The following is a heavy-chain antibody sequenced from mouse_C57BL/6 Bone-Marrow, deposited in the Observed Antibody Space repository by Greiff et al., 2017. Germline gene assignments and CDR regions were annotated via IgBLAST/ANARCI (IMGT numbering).Heavy chain of an antibody. CDR1: GFSLTSYG. CDR2: IWSGGST. Sequence: QVQLKESGPGLVQPSQSLSITCTVSGFSLTSYGVHWVRQSPGKGLEWLGVIWSGGSTDYNAAFIYRLSISKDNSTSQVFFKMNSLQADDTAIYYCARKPLFITPVVPYFDYWGQGTTLTVSS. D-gene: IGHD1-1*01. V-gene: IGHV2-2*01. J-gene: IGHJ2*01. CDR3: ARKPLFITPVVPYFDY.